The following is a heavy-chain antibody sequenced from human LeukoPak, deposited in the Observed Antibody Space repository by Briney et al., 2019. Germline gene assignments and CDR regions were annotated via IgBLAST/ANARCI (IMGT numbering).Heavy chain of an antibody. CDR1: GGSISSSNW. CDR3: ARDLGLVYYDSSGYYS. CDR2: IYHSGST. J-gene: IGHJ3*01. Sequence: SETLSLTCAVSGGSISSSNWWSWVRQPPGKGLEWIGEIYHSGSTNYNPSLKSRVTISVDKSKNQFSLKLSSVTAEDTAVYYCARDLGLVYYDSSGYYSWGQGTMVTVSS. D-gene: IGHD3-22*01. V-gene: IGHV4-4*02.